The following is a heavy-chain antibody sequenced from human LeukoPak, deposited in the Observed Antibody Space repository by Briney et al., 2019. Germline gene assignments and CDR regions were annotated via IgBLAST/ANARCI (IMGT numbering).Heavy chain of an antibody. J-gene: IGHJ4*02. D-gene: IGHD6-13*01. CDR3: AKAETKAADNVGY. CDR1: GFAFDEHG. V-gene: IGHV3-23*01. Sequence: GGSLRLSCTASGFAFDEHGMSWVRQVPGKGLEWVSVISGSGGSTYYADSVKGRFTISRDNSKNTLYLQMNSLRAEDTAVYYCAKAETKAADNVGYWGQGTLVTVSS. CDR2: ISGSGGST.